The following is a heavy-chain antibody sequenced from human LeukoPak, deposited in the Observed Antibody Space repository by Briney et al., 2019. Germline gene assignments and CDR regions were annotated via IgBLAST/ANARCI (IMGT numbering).Heavy chain of an antibody. V-gene: IGHV3-64*01. CDR1: GFTFSSYA. CDR2: ISSNGGST. J-gene: IGHJ4*02. CDR3: ARAGDCYDY. Sequence: GGSLRLSCAASGFTFSSYAMHWVRQAPGKGLEYVSAISSNGGSTYYANSVKGRFTISRDNSKNTLYLQMGSLRAEDMAVYYCARAGDCYDYWGQGTLVTVSS. D-gene: IGHD4-17*01.